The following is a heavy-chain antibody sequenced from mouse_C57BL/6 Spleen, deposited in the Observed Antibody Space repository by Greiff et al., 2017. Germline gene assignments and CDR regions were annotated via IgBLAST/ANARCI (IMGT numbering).Heavy chain of an antibody. CDR2: IHPNSGST. D-gene: IGHD4-1*01. J-gene: IGHJ2*01. CDR3: ARWRGTGTSFDY. V-gene: IGHV1-64*01. CDR1: GYTFTSYW. Sequence: QVQLQQPGAELVKPGASVKLSCKASGYTFTSYWMHWVKQRPGQGLEWIGMIHPNSGSTNYNEKFKSKATLTVDKSSSTAYMQLSSLTSEDSAVYYCARWRGTGTSFDYWGQGTTLTVSS.